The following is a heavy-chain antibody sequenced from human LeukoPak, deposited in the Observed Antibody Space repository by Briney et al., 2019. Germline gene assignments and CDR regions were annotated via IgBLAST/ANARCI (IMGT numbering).Heavy chain of an antibody. D-gene: IGHD2-8*02. V-gene: IGHV3-21*01. CDR2: ISSGSSYI. Sequence: PGGSLRLSCAASGFTSSTYSMNWVRQAPGKGLEWVSSISSGSSYIYYADSVKGRFTISRDNAKDSLYLQMNRLRAEDTAVYYCARAVGYITYWSFDYWGQGTLVTVSS. CDR3: ARAVGYITYWSFDY. J-gene: IGHJ4*02. CDR1: GFTSSTYS.